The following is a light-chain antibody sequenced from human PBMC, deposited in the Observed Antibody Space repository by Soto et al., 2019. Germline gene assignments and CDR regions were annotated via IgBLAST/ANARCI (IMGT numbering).Light chain of an antibody. Sequence: EIVLTQSPATLPLYPGERATLSCRASQSVGGYLAWYQQRPGQAPRVLIYDASNGATGIPVRFSGSGSGTDFTLTISSLEPEDFAVYYCQQRSNWPITFGQGTRLEIK. J-gene: IGKJ5*01. CDR2: DAS. CDR1: QSVGGY. CDR3: QQRSNWPIT. V-gene: IGKV3-11*01.